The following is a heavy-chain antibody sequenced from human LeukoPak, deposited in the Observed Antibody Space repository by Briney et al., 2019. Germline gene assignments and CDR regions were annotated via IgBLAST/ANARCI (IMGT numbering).Heavy chain of an antibody. V-gene: IGHV1-2*02. J-gene: IGHJ4*02. CDR1: GYTFTGYY. Sequence: ASVKVSCKASGYTFTGYYMHWVRQAPGQGFEWMGWINPNSGGTNYAQKFQGRVTMTRDTSISTAYMELSRLRSDDTAVYYCARGPPAKDGYYNYWGQGTLVTVSS. D-gene: IGHD5-24*01. CDR3: ARGPPAKDGYYNY. CDR2: INPNSGGT.